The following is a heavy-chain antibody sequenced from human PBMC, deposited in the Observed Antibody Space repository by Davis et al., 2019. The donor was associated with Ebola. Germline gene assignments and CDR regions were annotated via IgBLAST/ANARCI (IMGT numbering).Heavy chain of an antibody. J-gene: IGHJ6*02. CDR2: IYPGDSDT. Sequence: KVSCKGSGYSFTSYWIGWVRQMPGKALEWIGFIYPGDSDTRYSPSFQGQVTISADKSISTAYLQWSSLKASDTAMYYCASSRYYYYGMDVWGQGTTVTVSS. V-gene: IGHV5-51*01. CDR1: GYSFTSYW. CDR3: ASSRYYYYGMDV.